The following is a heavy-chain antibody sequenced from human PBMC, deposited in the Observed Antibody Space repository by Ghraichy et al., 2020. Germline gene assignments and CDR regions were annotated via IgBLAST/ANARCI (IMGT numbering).Heavy chain of an antibody. V-gene: IGHV3-48*02. J-gene: IGHJ6*02. CDR3: AGGSTVVRYFYYDGMDV. D-gene: IGHD4-23*01. CDR1: GFTFDSYS. CDR2: ITSSSRTI. Sequence: GGSLRLSCVGSGFTFDSYSMNWVRQAQGKGMGRVSYITSSSRTISYADSVKGRFTVSRENAKNSLYLQMKSMRDEETAVYYCAGGSTVVRYFYYDGMDVWGQGTTVTVSS.